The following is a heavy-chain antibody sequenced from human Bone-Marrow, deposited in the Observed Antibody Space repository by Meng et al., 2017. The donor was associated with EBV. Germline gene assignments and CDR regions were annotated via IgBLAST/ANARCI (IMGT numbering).Heavy chain of an antibody. D-gene: IGHD3-10*01. CDR1: GYTFSSFT. CDR2: IHSYSANT. CDR3: VRFSNYVLDH. V-gene: IGHV1-18*01. Sequence: QIQRVRSGGEVQKPGASVRVACKTSGYTFSSFTLNWVRQVPGQGFEWVGWIHSYSANTHYAQKFHGRVNMSTDTSTDTSYMELKNLRPDDTAIYYCVRFSNYVLDHWGQGTLVTVSS. J-gene: IGHJ4*02.